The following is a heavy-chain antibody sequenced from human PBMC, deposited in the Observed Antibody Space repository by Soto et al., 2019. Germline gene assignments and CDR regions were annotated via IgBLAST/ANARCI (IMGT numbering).Heavy chain of an antibody. CDR2: IYYSGGA. CDR1: GGSISSDF. D-gene: IGHD1-26*01. V-gene: IGHV4-59*03. Sequence: QVQLQESGPGLVKPSETLSLTCTVSGGSISSDFWSWIRQPPGKRLEWIGYIYYSGGAFYNPSLMSRATISVDTSKNQFSLKVISVTAADTAIYYCATGSKSDFDYWGQGTLVTVSS. J-gene: IGHJ4*02. CDR3: ATGSKSDFDY.